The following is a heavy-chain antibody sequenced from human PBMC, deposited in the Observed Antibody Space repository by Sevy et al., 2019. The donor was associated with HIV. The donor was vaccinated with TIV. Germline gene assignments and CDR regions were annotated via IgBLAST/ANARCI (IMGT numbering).Heavy chain of an antibody. D-gene: IGHD1-26*01. CDR2: VSGSSNYI. J-gene: IGHJ4*02. CDR3: ARGPPDGSYDYFDY. Sequence: GGSLRLSCAVSGFTFRSYWMSWVRQAPGKGLEWVSSVSGSSNYIYYAESVKGRFIISRDNAKNTLYLQMNSLRADDTAVYYCARGPPDGSYDYFDYWGQGTLVTVSS. CDR1: GFTFRSYW. V-gene: IGHV3-21*06.